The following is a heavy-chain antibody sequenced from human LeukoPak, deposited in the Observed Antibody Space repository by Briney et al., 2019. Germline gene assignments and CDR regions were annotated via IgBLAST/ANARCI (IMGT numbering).Heavy chain of an antibody. CDR3: ARLGDGDNLRYFDY. J-gene: IGHJ4*02. D-gene: IGHD5-24*01. CDR2: IYYSGST. Sequence: SETLSLTCTLSGDSISGNYWTWIRQPPGKGLEGIGYIYYSGSTNYNASLRSRVTISVDTSKNLFSLKLSSVTAADTAVYYCARLGDGDNLRYFDYWGQGTLVTVSS. V-gene: IGHV4-59*08. CDR1: GDSISGNY.